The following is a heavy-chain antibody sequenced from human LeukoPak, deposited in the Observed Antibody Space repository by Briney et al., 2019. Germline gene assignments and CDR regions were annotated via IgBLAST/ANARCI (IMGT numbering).Heavy chain of an antibody. CDR1: GFTFSDYY. V-gene: IGHV3-11*04. CDR2: ISSSGSTI. CDR3: ARERGYSSSFCPGY. D-gene: IGHD6-6*01. J-gene: IGHJ4*02. Sequence: GGSLRLSCAASGFTFSDYYMSWIRQAPGKGLEWVSYISSSGSTIYYADSVKGRFTISRDNSKNTLYLQMNSLRAEDTAVYYCARERGYSSSFCPGYWGQGTLVTVSS.